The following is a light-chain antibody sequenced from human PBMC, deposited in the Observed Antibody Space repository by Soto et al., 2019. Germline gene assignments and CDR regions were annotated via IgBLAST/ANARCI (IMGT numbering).Light chain of an antibody. J-gene: IGKJ5*01. Sequence: EIVLTQSPATLSLSPGERASLSCRASQSVSNYLAWYQQKPGQAPRLLIYDASNRATGIPARFSGSGSGTDFTLTISSLEPEDFAVYYCHQHSNWPPITFGQGTRLESK. CDR3: HQHSNWPPIT. CDR1: QSVSNY. V-gene: IGKV3-11*01. CDR2: DAS.